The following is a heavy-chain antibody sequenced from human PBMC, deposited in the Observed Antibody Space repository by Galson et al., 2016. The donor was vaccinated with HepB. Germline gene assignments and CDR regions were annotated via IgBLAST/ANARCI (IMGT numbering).Heavy chain of an antibody. CDR1: RFTFSSNS. CDR2: ISSSSTI. D-gene: IGHD1-26*01. J-gene: IGHJ4*02. V-gene: IGHV3-48*01. Sequence: SLRLSCAASRFTFSSNSMNRVRQAPGKGLEWVSYISSSSTIYYEDLVKGRFTSSRDNAKNSLYLQMNSLSGDDTALYYCAKDGSYSGNLHGYFDYWGQGTLVTVSS. CDR3: AKDGSYSGNLHGYFDY.